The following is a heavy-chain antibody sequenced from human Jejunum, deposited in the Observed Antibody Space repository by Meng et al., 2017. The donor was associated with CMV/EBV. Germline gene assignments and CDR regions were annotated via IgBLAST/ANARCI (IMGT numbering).Heavy chain of an antibody. J-gene: IGHJ4*02. CDR1: VSSDSVG. V-gene: IGHV6-1*01. Sequence: VSSDSVGWSWIRQSPSRGLEWLGRTYYRSRWLYDYAPSVRSRITIDADTSKNEVSLRLKSVTPEDTAVYYCARRHFSGWYYFDSWGQGTLVTVSS. CDR2: TYYRSRWLY. CDR3: ARRHFSGWYYFDS. D-gene: IGHD6-19*01.